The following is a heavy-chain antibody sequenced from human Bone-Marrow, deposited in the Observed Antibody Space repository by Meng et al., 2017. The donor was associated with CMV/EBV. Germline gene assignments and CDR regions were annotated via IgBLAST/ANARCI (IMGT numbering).Heavy chain of an antibody. CDR2: ISYDGSNK. CDR1: GFTFSSYA. V-gene: IGHV3-30*14. J-gene: IGHJ6*02. CDR3: ARILRGDFWSGYYYYYYYGMDV. D-gene: IGHD3-3*01. Sequence: LSLTCAASGFTFSSYAMHWVRQAPGKGLEWVAVISYDGSNKYYADSVKGRFTISRDNSKNTVYLQMNSLRAEDTAVYYCARILRGDFWSGYYYYYYYGMDVWGQGTTVTVSS.